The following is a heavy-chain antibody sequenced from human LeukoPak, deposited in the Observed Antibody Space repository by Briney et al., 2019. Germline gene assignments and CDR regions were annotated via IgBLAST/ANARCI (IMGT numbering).Heavy chain of an antibody. CDR3: ARKQTGTMYDV. CDR2: FSSGGSA. V-gene: IGHV4-39*07. J-gene: IGHJ4*02. D-gene: IGHD1-7*01. Sequence: PSETLSLTCIVPGGSISSSSYYWAWIRQSPGKGLEWIGTFSSGGSAYYNPSLTGRVSISKDTSDNQFSLRLYSVTAADTAVYYCARKQTGTMYDVWGQGTQVTVSS. CDR1: GGSISSSSYY.